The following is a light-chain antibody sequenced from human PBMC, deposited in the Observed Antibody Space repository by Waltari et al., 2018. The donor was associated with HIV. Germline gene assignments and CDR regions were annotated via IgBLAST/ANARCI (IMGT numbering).Light chain of an antibody. J-gene: IGLJ2*01. V-gene: IGLV3-25*03. CDR3: QSADSSGTYVV. CDR1: ALPKQY. Sequence: SYELTQPPSVSVSPGQTARITCSGDALPKQYAYWYQQKPGQAPVLVIYKDSERPSGIPERCSGSSSGTTLTLTISGVQAEDEADYYCQSADSSGTYVVFGGGTKLTVL. CDR2: KDS.